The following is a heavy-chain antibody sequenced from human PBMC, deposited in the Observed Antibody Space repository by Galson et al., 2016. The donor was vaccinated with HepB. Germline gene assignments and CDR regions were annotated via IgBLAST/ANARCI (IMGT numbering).Heavy chain of an antibody. D-gene: IGHD3-3*01. CDR1: GFTFSNYA. CDR3: AKGDDFWSGYYGGL. V-gene: IGHV3-23*01. Sequence: SLRLSCAASGFTFSNYAMNWVRQAPGKGLEWVSGISGTGGTTYYADSVKGRFTISRDNSKNTLYLRMNSLRAEDTAVYYCAKGDDFWSGYYGGLWGQGTLVTVSS. J-gene: IGHJ4*02. CDR2: ISGTGGTT.